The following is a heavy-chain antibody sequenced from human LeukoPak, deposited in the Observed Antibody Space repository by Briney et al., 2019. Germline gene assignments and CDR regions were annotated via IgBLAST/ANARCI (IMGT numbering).Heavy chain of an antibody. CDR2: IYHSGST. J-gene: IGHJ3*02. CDR3: ARAVVGSAAFDI. CDR1: GYSISSGYY. V-gene: IGHV4-38-2*02. D-gene: IGHD6-19*01. Sequence: SETLSLTCTVSGYSISSGYYWGWIRQPPGKGLEWIGSIYHSGSTYYNPSLKSRFTISVDTSKNQFSLKLSSVTAADTAVYYCARAVVGSAAFDIWGQGTMVTVSS.